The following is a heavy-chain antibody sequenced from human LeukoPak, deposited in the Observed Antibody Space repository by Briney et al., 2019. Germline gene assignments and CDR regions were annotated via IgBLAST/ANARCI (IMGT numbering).Heavy chain of an antibody. CDR1: GYTFTGYY. Sequence: ASVKVSCKASGYTFTGYYMHWVRQAPGQGLEWMGRINPNSGGTNYAQKFQGRVTMTRDTSISTAYMELSRLRSDDTAVYYCARMSATVTTSWFDPWGQGTLVTVSS. D-gene: IGHD4-11*01. CDR2: INPNSGGT. V-gene: IGHV1-2*06. J-gene: IGHJ5*02. CDR3: ARMSATVTTSWFDP.